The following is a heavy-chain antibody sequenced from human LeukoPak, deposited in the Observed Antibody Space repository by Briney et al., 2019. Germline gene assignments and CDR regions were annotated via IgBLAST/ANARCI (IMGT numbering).Heavy chain of an antibody. D-gene: IGHD2-15*01. CDR1: GYTFTNYG. Sequence: GASVKVSCKASGYTFTNYGISWVRQAPGQGLEWMGWISAYNGNTNYAQKLQGRVTMTTDTSTSTAYMELRTLRSDDTAVYYCARGDCNGGSCYWFDPWGQGTLVTVSS. V-gene: IGHV1-18*01. J-gene: IGHJ5*02. CDR2: ISAYNGNT. CDR3: ARGDCNGGSCYWFDP.